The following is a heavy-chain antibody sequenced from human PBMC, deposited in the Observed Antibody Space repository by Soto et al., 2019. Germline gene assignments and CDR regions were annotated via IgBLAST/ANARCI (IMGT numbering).Heavy chain of an antibody. Sequence: ASVKVSCKASGYTFTAYAMHSVRQAPGQRLEWMGWINAGNGNTKYSPKFQGRVTITRDTSASTVYMELSSLRSEDTAVYYCARGDSSGWYEVPDYWGQGTLVTGSP. D-gene: IGHD6-19*01. V-gene: IGHV1-3*01. CDR2: INAGNGNT. J-gene: IGHJ4*02. CDR1: GYTFTAYA. CDR3: ARGDSSGWYEVPDY.